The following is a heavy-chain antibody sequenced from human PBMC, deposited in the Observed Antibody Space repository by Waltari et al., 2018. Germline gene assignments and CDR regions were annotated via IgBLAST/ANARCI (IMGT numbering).Heavy chain of an antibody. Sequence: QVQLQQWGAGLLKPSETLSLTCAVYGGSFSGYYWSWIRQPPGKGLEWIGEINHSGSTNYNPSLKSRVTISVDTSKNQFSLKPSSVTAADTAVYYCARVPAAAGLYYYYMDVWGKGTTVTISS. D-gene: IGHD6-13*01. V-gene: IGHV4-34*01. CDR2: INHSGST. J-gene: IGHJ6*03. CDR1: GGSFSGYY. CDR3: ARVPAAAGLYYYYMDV.